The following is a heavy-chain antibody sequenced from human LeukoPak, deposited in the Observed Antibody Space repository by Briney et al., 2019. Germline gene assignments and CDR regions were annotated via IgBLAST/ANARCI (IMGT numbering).Heavy chain of an antibody. J-gene: IGHJ4*02. CDR2: IFHSGST. CDR3: ARATSPFYTDFDY. D-gene: IGHD1-1*01. V-gene: IGHV4-59*01. Sequence: SETLSLXCTVSGGFISSYYWSWIRQPPGKGLEWIGYIFHSGSTNYNPSLKSRVTISVDTSKNQFSLRMSSMTAADTAVYYYARATSPFYTDFDYWGQGTLVTVSS. CDR1: GGFISSYY.